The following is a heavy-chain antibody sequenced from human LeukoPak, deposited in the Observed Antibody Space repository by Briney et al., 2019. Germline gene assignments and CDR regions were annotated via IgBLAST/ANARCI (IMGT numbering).Heavy chain of an antibody. CDR2: INHSGST. Sequence: SETLSLTCAVYGGSFSGYYWSWIRQPPGKGLEWIGEINHSGSTNYNPSLKSRVTIPVDTSKNQFSLKLSSVTAADTAVYYCARHLSLWFGEFMQMDVWGKGTTVTISS. V-gene: IGHV4-34*01. D-gene: IGHD3-10*01. CDR3: ARHLSLWFGEFMQMDV. J-gene: IGHJ6*04. CDR1: GGSFSGYY.